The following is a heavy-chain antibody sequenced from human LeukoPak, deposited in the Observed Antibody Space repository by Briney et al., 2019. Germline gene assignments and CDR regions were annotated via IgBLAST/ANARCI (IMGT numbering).Heavy chain of an antibody. V-gene: IGHV4-61*02. J-gene: IGHJ4*02. D-gene: IGHD4-11*01. CDR3: VRDGVDYSFEY. CDR1: GGSISSGSYY. Sequence: SQTLSLTCTVSGGSISSGSYYWSWIRQPAGKGLEWIGRIYTSGSTNYNPSLKSRVTISVDTSKNQFSLKLSSVTAANTAVYYCVRDGVDYSFEYWGQGTLVTVSS. CDR2: IYTSGST.